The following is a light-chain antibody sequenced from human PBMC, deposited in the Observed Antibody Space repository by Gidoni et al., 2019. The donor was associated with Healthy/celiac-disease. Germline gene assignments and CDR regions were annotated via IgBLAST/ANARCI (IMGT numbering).Light chain of an antibody. CDR2: GAS. Sequence: EIVMTQSPATLSVSPGERSTLSCSASQSVSSNLAWYQQKPGQAPRLLIYGASTMATGIPARFSGSGSGTEFTLTISSLQSEDFAVYYCQQYNNWPPDLTFGQGTKVEIK. V-gene: IGKV3-15*01. J-gene: IGKJ1*01. CDR1: QSVSSN. CDR3: QQYNNWPPDLT.